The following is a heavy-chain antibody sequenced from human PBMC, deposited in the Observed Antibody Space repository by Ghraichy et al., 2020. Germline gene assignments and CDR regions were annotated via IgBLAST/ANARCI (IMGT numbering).Heavy chain of an antibody. CDR2: ISSSSCDI. D-gene: IGHD1-26*01. V-gene: IGHV3-48*02. CDR3: ARDYAGATPFDY. J-gene: IGHJ4*02. Sequence: GGSLRLSCAASGFTFSSYSMNWVRQGPGQGLEWISYISSSSCDIYYADSVKGRFTISRDNAKKSLYLQMNSRRDEDTALYYCARDYAGATPFDYWGLGTQVTVSS. CDR1: GFTFSSYS.